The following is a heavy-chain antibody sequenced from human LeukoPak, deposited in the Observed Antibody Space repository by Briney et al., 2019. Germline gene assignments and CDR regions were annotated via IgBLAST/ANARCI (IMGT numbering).Heavy chain of an antibody. J-gene: IGHJ5*02. D-gene: IGHD3-22*01. V-gene: IGHV1-46*01. Sequence: ASVKVSCKAPGYTFTSYYMHWVRQAPGQGLEWMGIINPSGGSTSYAQKFQGRVTMTRDMSTSTVYMELSSLRSEDTAVYYCARDGYYYDSSGYLNWFDPWGQGTLVTVSS. CDR1: GYTFTSYY. CDR3: ARDGYYYDSSGYLNWFDP. CDR2: INPSGGST.